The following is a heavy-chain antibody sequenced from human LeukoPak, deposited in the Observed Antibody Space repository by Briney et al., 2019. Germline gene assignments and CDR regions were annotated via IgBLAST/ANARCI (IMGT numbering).Heavy chain of an antibody. V-gene: IGHV1-8*01. D-gene: IGHD5-18*01. CDR2: MNPNSGNT. Sequence: ASVKVSCKXSGYTFTSYDINWVRQATGQGLEWMGWMNPNSGNTGYAQKFQGRVTMTRNTSISTAYMELSSLRSEDTAVYYCARVSHGYSYVLPFDYWGQGTLVTVSS. CDR3: ARVSHGYSYVLPFDY. J-gene: IGHJ4*02. CDR1: GYTFTSYD.